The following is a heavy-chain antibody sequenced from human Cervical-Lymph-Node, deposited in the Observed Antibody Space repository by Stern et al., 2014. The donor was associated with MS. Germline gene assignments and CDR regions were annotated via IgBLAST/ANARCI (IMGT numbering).Heavy chain of an antibody. D-gene: IGHD2-8*01. V-gene: IGHV7-4-1*02. J-gene: IGHJ5*02. CDR1: GYNFRKSA. CDR2: INTNTGNP. CDR3: ASRGAGEFGVSPTGS. Sequence: QMQLVQSGSELRKPGASVRISCKASGYNFRKSAMNWVRQAPGQGLEWMGWINTNTGNPLYAQGFTGRFVFSLDTSVSTAYLQISSLKTEDTAIYYCASRGAGEFGVSPTGSWGQGTLVTVSS.